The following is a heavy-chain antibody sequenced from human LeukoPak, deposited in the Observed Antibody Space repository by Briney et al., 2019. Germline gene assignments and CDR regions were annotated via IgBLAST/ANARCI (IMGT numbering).Heavy chain of an antibody. CDR1: GGSITNYY. CDR3: AKGTVTFDY. V-gene: IGHV4-59*08. CDR2: MYYTGSA. J-gene: IGHJ4*02. D-gene: IGHD4-11*01. Sequence: TSETLSLTCTVSGGSITNYYWSWIRHSSGKGLEWIGYMYYTGSAYYSPSLKSRVTISVDTSKNQFSLKLSSVTAADTAVYYCAKGTVTFDYWGQGTLVTVSS.